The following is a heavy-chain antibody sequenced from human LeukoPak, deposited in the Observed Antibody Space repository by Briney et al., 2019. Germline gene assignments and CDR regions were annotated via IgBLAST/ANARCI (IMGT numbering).Heavy chain of an antibody. CDR3: ARGDTSSWYSLPPFDI. CDR2: ISHSGST. J-gene: IGHJ3*02. Sequence: SETLSLTCAVSGGSISSTNWWSWVRQPPGKGLEWIGEISHSGSTNYNPSLKSRVTISVDKSKNQFSLELSSVTAADTALYYCARGDTSSWYSLPPFDIWGQGTMVAVSS. V-gene: IGHV4-4*02. CDR1: GGSISSTNW. D-gene: IGHD6-19*01.